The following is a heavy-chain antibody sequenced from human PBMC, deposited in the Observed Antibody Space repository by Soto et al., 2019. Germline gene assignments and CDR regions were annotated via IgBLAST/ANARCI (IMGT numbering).Heavy chain of an antibody. CDR1: GGTFSSYA. Sequence: GASVKFSCKASGGTFSSYAISWVRQAPGQGLELMGGIIPIFGTANYAQKCQGRVTITADKSTSTAYMELSSLRYEDTAVYYCTPSSSSHNYYYYGMDVWGQRTTVSVSS. J-gene: IGHJ6*02. D-gene: IGHD6-6*01. CDR2: IIPIFGTA. V-gene: IGHV1-69*06. CDR3: TPSSSSHNYYYYGMDV.